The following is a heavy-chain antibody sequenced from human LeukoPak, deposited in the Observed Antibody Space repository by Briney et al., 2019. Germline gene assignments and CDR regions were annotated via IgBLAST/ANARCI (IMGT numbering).Heavy chain of an antibody. CDR1: GFTFDDYA. CDR3: TKDMSYKGTWGSYPDS. D-gene: IGHD3-16*02. J-gene: IGHJ4*02. V-gene: IGHV3-9*01. Sequence: GGSLRLSCAASGFTFDDYAMHWVRQAPGKGLERVSGISWSSGNIGYADSVKGRFTISRDNAKNSLYLQMNSLRAEDTALYYCTKDMSYKGTWGSYPDSWGQGTLVTVSS. CDR2: ISWSSGNI.